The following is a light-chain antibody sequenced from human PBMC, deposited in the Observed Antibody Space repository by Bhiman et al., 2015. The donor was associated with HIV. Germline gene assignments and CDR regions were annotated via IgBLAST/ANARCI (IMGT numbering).Light chain of an antibody. V-gene: IGLV2-8*01. CDR3: CSYAGGSTWV. J-gene: IGLJ3*02. CDR2: EVN. CDR1: YSDIGFFPY. Sequence: QSALTQPPSASGSLGQSVTISCAGTYSDIGFFPYVSWYQQHPGKVPRVLIFEVNKRPSGVPARFSGSKSGNSASLTISGLQAEDESDYYCCSYAGGSTWVFGGGTKLTVL.